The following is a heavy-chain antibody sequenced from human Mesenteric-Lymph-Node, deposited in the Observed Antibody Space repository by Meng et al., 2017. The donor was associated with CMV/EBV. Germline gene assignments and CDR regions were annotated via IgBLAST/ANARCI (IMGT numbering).Heavy chain of an antibody. CDR3: TREGEGVYDYVWGSYRSPDFDY. CDR2: IRSKAYGGTT. V-gene: IGHV3-49*04. Sequence: GGSLRLSCTASGFTFGDYAMSWVRQAPGKGLEWVGFIRSKAYGGTTEYAASVKGRFTISRDDSKSIAYLQMNSLKTEDTVVYYCTREGEGVYDYVWGSYRSPDFDYWGQGTLVTVSS. J-gene: IGHJ4*02. CDR1: GFTFGDYA. D-gene: IGHD3-16*02.